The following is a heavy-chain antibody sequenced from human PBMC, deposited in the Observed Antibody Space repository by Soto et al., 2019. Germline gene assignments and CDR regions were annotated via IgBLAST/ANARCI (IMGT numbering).Heavy chain of an antibody. CDR3: AKDLPPYCGGDCHTAG. V-gene: IGHV3-30*18. J-gene: IGHJ4*02. CDR2: ISYDGSNK. CDR1: GFTFSSYG. Sequence: QVQLVESGGGVVQPGRSLRLSCAASGFTFSSYGMHWVRQAPCTGLACVAGISYDGSNKDYADSVKGRFTISRDKSKNTVYLHMNSLRAGDTAVYYCAKDLPPYCGGDCHTAGWGQGTLVTVSS. D-gene: IGHD2-21*02.